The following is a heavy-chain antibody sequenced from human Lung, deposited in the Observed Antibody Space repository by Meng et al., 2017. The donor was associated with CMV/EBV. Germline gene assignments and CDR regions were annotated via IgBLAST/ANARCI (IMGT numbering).Heavy chain of an antibody. J-gene: IGHJ5*02. CDR2: MNPNSGNT. D-gene: IGHD2-15*01. CDR1: GDPLTIYD. V-gene: IGHV1-8*01. CDR3: ARGYCSGGSCPVFDP. Sequence: AGVTKPGASWKGPCEASGDPLTIYDINWVRQATGQGLEWMGWMNPNSGNTGYAQKFQGRVTMTRNTSISTAYMELSSLRSEDTAVYYCARGYCSGGSCPVFDPWGQGTLVTVSS.